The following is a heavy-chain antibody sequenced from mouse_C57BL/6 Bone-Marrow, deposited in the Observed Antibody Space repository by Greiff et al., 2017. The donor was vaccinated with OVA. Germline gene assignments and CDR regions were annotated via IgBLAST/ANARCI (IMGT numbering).Heavy chain of an antibody. CDR3: AREDYDGYYGAMDY. CDR2: SRNKANDYTT. V-gene: IGHV7-1*01. CDR1: GFTFSDFY. D-gene: IGHD2-3*01. J-gene: IGHJ4*01. Sequence: EVKLVESGGGLVQSGRSLRLSCATSGFTFSDFYMEWVRQAPGKGLEWIAASRNKANDYTTEYSASVKGRFIVSRDTSQSILYLQMNALRAEDTAIYYCAREDYDGYYGAMDYWGQGTSVTVSS.